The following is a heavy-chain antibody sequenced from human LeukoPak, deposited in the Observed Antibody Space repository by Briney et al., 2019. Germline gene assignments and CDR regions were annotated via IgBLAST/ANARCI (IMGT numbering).Heavy chain of an antibody. J-gene: IGHJ3*02. V-gene: IGHV3-23*01. Sequence: ETLSLTCTVSGGSISSSSYYWGWIRQPPGKGLEWVSAISGSGGSTYYADSVKGRFTISRDNSKNTLYLQMNSLRAEDTAVYYCAKDLRGSITIFGVVTRARNDAFDIWGQGTMVTVSS. CDR2: ISGSGGST. CDR1: GGSISSSSYY. CDR3: AKDLRGSITIFGVVTRARNDAFDI. D-gene: IGHD3-3*01.